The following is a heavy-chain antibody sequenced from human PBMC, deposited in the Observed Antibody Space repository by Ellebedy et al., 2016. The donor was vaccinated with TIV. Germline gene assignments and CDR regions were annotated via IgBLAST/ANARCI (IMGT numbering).Heavy chain of an antibody. CDR2: ISGSGGST. D-gene: IGHD5-18*01. CDR3: ARSEGYSYGYDRH. Sequence: GGSLRLSCAASGFTFSSYAMSWVRQAPGKGLEWVSAISGSGGSTYYADSVKGRFTISRDNSKNTLYLQMNSLRAEDTAVYYCARSEGYSYGYDRHWGQGTLVTVSS. V-gene: IGHV3-23*01. CDR1: GFTFSSYA. J-gene: IGHJ4*02.